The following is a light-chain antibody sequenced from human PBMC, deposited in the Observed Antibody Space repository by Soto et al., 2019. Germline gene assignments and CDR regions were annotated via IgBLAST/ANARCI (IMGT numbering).Light chain of an antibody. CDR3: CSYAGSSTWV. Sequence: QSALTQPASVSGSPGQSITISCTGTSSDVGSYNLVSWYQQHPGKAPKLMIYEGSKRPSGVSNRFAGSKSGNTASLTLSGLQAEDEADYCCCSYAGSSTWVFGGGTKVTVL. V-gene: IGLV2-23*01. CDR1: SSDVGSYNL. CDR2: EGS. J-gene: IGLJ3*02.